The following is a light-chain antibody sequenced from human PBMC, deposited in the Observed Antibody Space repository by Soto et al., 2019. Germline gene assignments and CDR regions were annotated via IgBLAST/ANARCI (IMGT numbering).Light chain of an antibody. CDR1: SSNIGAGYD. V-gene: IGLV1-40*01. CDR3: QSYGSSLSGWV. Sequence: QSVLTQPPSVSVAPGQRVTISCTGSSSNIGAGYDVHWYQQLPGTAPKLLIYGNSNRPSGVPDRFSGSKSGTSASLAITGLQAEDEADYYCQSYGSSLSGWVFGTGTKVTVL. J-gene: IGLJ1*01. CDR2: GNS.